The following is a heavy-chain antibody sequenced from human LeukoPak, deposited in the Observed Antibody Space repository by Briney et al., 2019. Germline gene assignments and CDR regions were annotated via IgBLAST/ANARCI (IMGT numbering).Heavy chain of an antibody. CDR3: AKEDYDFWRSDAFDI. CDR2: IWYGGSNK. J-gene: IGHJ3*02. Sequence: PGGSLRLSCAASGFTFSSYGMHWVRQAPGKGLEWVAVIWYGGSNKYYADSVKGRFTISRDNSKNTLYLQMNSLRAEDTAVYYCAKEDYDFWRSDAFDIWGQGTMVTVSS. V-gene: IGHV3-30*02. D-gene: IGHD3-3*01. CDR1: GFTFSSYG.